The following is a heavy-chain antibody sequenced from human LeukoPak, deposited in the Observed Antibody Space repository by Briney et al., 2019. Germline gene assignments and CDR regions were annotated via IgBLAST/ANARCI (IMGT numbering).Heavy chain of an antibody. Sequence: SETLSLTCTVSGGSISTSYWNWVRQPPGKGLEWIGYILYSGNTNYNPSLESRVTISVDTSKNQFSLKLTSVTAADTAVYYCARKDSSSWYDYWGQGTLVTVSS. CDR2: ILYSGNT. D-gene: IGHD6-13*01. CDR1: GGSISTSY. V-gene: IGHV4-59*01. J-gene: IGHJ4*02. CDR3: ARKDSSSWYDY.